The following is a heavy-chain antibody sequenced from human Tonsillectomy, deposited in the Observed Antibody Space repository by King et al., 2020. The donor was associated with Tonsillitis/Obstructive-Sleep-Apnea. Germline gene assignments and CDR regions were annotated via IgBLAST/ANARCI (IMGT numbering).Heavy chain of an antibody. Sequence: QLVQSGAEVKKPGASVKVSCKASGYTFTGYYMHWVRQAPGQGLEWMGRINPNSGGTNYAQKFQGRVTMTRDTSISTAHMELSRLRSDDTAVYYCARDDGHYDILTGYYVWGKGTTVTVSS. J-gene: IGHJ6*04. CDR3: ARDDGHYDILTGYYV. V-gene: IGHV1-2*06. CDR1: GYTFTGYY. D-gene: IGHD3-9*01. CDR2: INPNSGGT.